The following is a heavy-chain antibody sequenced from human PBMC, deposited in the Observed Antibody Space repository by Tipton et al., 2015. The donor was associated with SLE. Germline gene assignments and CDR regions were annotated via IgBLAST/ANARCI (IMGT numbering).Heavy chain of an antibody. J-gene: IGHJ5*02. D-gene: IGHD5-12*01. CDR1: GDSISSSY. CDR3: ARDTWAGGFSGYGENH. CDR2: IYYSGST. V-gene: IGHV4-59*01. Sequence: TLSLTCSVSGDSISSSYWSWIRQPPGKGLEWIGYIYYSGSTNYNPSLKSRVTISVDTSKNQFSLKLNSVTAADTAVYYCARDTWAGGFSGYGENHWGQGTLVTVSS.